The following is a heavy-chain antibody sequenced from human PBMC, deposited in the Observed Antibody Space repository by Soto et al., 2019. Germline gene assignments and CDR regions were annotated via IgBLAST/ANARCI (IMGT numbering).Heavy chain of an antibody. CDR3: ARVISGSGWYYYYGMDV. CDR1: GYTFTSYA. CDR2: INAGNGNT. Sequence: GASVKVSCKASGYTFTSYAMHWVRQAPGQRLEWMGWINAGNGNTKYSQKFQGRVTITRDTSASTAYMELSSLRSEDTAVYYCARVISGSGWYYYYGMDVWRQGTTVTVSS. V-gene: IGHV1-3*01. J-gene: IGHJ6*02. D-gene: IGHD6-19*01.